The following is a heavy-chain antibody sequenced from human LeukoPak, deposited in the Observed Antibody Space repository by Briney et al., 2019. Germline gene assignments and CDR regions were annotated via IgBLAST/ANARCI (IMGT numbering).Heavy chain of an antibody. D-gene: IGHD3-10*01. Sequence: ASVKVSCKASGYTFTSCDINWVRQATGQGLEWMGWMNPNSGNTGYAQKFQGGVTITRNTSISTAYMELSSLRSEDTAVYYCARVWGITMVRGAKGSYFDYWGQGTLVTVSS. V-gene: IGHV1-8*03. CDR2: MNPNSGNT. CDR3: ARVWGITMVRGAKGSYFDY. J-gene: IGHJ4*02. CDR1: GYTFTSCD.